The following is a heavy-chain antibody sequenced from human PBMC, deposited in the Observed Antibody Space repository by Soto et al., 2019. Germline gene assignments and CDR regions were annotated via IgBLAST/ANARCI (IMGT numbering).Heavy chain of an antibody. J-gene: IGHJ4*02. Sequence: SSETLPLTCTVSGGPFSDDAHLWSWLRQSPGMGLEWMGHISSSERASYNPSLQSRLSISRDTSKKQFSLSLTSVTAADTAVYFCARANAYNYVRYFFDFWGQGALVTVSS. CDR1: GGPFSDDAHL. D-gene: IGHD5-12*01. CDR3: ARANAYNYVRYFFDF. CDR2: ISSSERA. V-gene: IGHV4-30-4*01.